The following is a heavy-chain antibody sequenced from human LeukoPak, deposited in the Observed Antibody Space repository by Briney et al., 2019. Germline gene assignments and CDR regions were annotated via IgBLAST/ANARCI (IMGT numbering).Heavy chain of an antibody. CDR3: ARGGSSGYSPFDY. CDR2: FSYSGTT. D-gene: IGHD3-22*01. CDR1: GGSISGYY. Sequence: SETPSLTCTVSGGSISGYYWNWIRQPPGKGLEWIGYFSYSGTTNYNPALKSRVTISVDTSKNQFSLKLSSVTAADTAVYYCARGGSSGYSPFDYWGQGTLVTVSS. J-gene: IGHJ4*02. V-gene: IGHV4-59*01.